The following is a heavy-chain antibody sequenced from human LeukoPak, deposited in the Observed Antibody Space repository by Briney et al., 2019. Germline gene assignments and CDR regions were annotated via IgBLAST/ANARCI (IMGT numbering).Heavy chain of an antibody. J-gene: IGHJ2*01. CDR2: VYNSGDT. CDR1: GGSISSYY. Sequence: SETLSLTCTISGGSISSYYWSWIRQSPGEGLEWVGYVYNSGDTGKNPSLKSRVTILLDTSKNQCSLKLTSVSAADTAVYYCARLKLGAYFDLWGRGTLVTVSS. V-gene: IGHV4-59*08. D-gene: IGHD3-16*01. CDR3: ARLKLGAYFDL.